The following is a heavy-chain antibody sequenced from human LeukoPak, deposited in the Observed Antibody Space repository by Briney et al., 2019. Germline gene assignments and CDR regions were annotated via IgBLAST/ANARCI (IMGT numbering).Heavy chain of an antibody. J-gene: IGHJ4*02. CDR3: ARSPVVPAAIAYYFDY. D-gene: IGHD2-2*01. V-gene: IGHV5-51*01. CDR1: GYSFTSYW. Sequence: GESLKISCKGSGYSFTSYWIGWVRQMPGKGLEWMGIIYPGDSDTRYSPSFQGQVTISADRSISTAYLQWSSLKASDTAMDYCARSPVVPAAIAYYFDYWGQGTLVTVSS. CDR2: IYPGDSDT.